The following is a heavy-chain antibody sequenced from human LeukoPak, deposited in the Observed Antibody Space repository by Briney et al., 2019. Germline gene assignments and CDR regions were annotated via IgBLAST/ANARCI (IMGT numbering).Heavy chain of an antibody. CDR1: GFTFSSYA. Sequence: GGSLRLSCAASGFTFSSYAMHWVRQAPGKGLEWVAVISYDGSNKYYADSVKGRFTISRDNSKNTLYLQMNSLRAEDTAVYYCAREDNGVRALDIWGQGTMVTVSS. CDR3: AREDNGVRALDI. V-gene: IGHV3-30*04. D-gene: IGHD2-8*01. J-gene: IGHJ3*02. CDR2: ISYDGSNK.